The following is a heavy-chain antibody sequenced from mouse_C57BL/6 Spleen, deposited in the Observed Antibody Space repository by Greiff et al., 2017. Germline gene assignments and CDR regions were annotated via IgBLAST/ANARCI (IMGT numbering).Heavy chain of an antibody. J-gene: IGHJ2*01. CDR1: GYSITSGYY. CDR3: AREEDY. V-gene: IGHV3-6*01. Sequence: EVKVEESGPGLVKPSQSLSLTCSVTGYSITSGYYWNWIRQFPGNKLEWRGYISYDGSNNYNPTLKNRISITRDTSKNLFFLKLNSVTTEDTATYYCAREEDYWGQGTTLTVSS. CDR2: ISYDGSN.